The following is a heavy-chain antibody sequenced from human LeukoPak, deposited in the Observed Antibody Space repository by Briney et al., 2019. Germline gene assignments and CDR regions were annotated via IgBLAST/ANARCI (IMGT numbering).Heavy chain of an antibody. CDR3: ASYGSGSYYLSIDY. D-gene: IGHD3-10*01. V-gene: IGHV1-2*02. Sequence: ASVKVSCKASGYTFTSYGINWVRQAPGQGLEWMGWINPNSGGTNCAQKFQGRVTMTRDTSISTAYMELSRLRSDDTAVYYCASYGSGSYYLSIDYWGQGTLVTVSS. J-gene: IGHJ4*02. CDR1: GYTFTSYG. CDR2: INPNSGGT.